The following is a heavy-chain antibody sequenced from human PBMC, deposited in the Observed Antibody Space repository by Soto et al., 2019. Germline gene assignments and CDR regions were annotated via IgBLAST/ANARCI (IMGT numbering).Heavy chain of an antibody. J-gene: IGHJ4*02. D-gene: IGHD2-8*02. V-gene: IGHV4-34*01. CDR1: GGSFSGYY. CDR3: ARDKITGLFDY. Sequence: QVQLQQWGAGLLKPSETLSLTCAVSGGSFSGYYWTWIRQPPGTGLEWIGEINHSGSTNYNPSLNSQVTISVDTSKNQFSLKLTTVTAADTAVYYCARDKITGLFDYWGQGTLVTVSS. CDR2: INHSGST.